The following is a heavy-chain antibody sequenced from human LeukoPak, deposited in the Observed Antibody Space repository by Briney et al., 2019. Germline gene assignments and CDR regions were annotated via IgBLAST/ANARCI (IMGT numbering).Heavy chain of an antibody. J-gene: IGHJ4*02. CDR2: IYSSGST. V-gene: IGHV4-39*07. CDR1: GGSIISNSYY. CDR3: ARTVWFGELYFDY. D-gene: IGHD3-10*01. Sequence: SETLSLTCTVSGGSIISNSYYWGWIRQPPGKGLEWIGSIYSSGSTSYNPSLKSRVTISVDTSKNQFSLKLSSVTAADTAVYYCARTVWFGELYFDYWGQGTLVTVSS.